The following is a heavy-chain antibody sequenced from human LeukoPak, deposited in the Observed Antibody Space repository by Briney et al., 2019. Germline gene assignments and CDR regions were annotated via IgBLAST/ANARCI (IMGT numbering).Heavy chain of an antibody. V-gene: IGHV1-58*01. CDR2: IVVGSGNT. Sequence: SAKVSCKASGFTFTSSAVQWVRQARGQRLEWIGWIVVGSGNTNYAQKFQERVTITRDMSTSTAYMELSSLRSEDTAVYYCAATLGLPKNSGSYFRLDYWGQGTLVTVSS. CDR3: AATLGLPKNSGSYFRLDY. J-gene: IGHJ4*02. CDR1: GFTFTSSA. D-gene: IGHD1-26*01.